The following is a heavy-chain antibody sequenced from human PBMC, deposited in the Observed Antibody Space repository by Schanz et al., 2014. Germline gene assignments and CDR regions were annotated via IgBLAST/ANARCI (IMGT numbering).Heavy chain of an antibody. CDR1: GFSFSNYW. CDR2: ISGSGGRA. CDR3: AKGPAGTDTMTALDY. J-gene: IGHJ4*02. Sequence: EVQLVESGGGLVQPGESLRLSCAASGFSFSNYWMSWVRQAPGKGLEWVSGISGSGGRAYDADSVKSRFSNSRDNSKNTMSLQRDNLRAEYTSVYYCAKGPAGTDTMTALDYWGQGTLVTVSS. V-gene: IGHV3-23*04. D-gene: IGHD2-21*02.